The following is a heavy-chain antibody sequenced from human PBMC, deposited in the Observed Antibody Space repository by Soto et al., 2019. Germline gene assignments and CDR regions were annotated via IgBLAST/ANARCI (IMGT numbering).Heavy chain of an antibody. Sequence: ASVKVSCKASGYTFTSYDINWVRQATGQGLEWMGWMNPNSGNTVYAQKFQGRVTISRNTSTSTAYMELSSLRTEDTAVYYCAADVGGYIYGLARHWGPG. J-gene: IGHJ1*01. D-gene: IGHD4-17*01. CDR2: MNPNSGNT. CDR1: GYTFTSYD. V-gene: IGHV1-8*01. CDR3: AADVGGYIYGLARH.